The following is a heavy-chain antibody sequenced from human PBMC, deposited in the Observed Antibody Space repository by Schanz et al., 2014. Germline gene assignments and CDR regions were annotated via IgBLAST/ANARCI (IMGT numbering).Heavy chain of an antibody. CDR2: ITGSGSKT. J-gene: IGHJ4*02. V-gene: IGHV3-23*01. Sequence: EVQLLESGGTVVQPGGSLRVSCAASGFVFRTFAMYWVRQAPGKGLEWVSAITGSGSKTYYADSVKGRFTIARDNSKNTLFLQMASLRVEDTAVYYCMAMGRNTSHYFDHWGQGTLVTVSS. CDR3: MAMGRNTSHYFDH. D-gene: IGHD1-1*01. CDR1: GFVFRTFA.